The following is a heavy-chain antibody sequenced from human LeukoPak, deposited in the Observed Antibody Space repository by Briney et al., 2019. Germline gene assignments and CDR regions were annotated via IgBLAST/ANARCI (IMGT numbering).Heavy chain of an antibody. V-gene: IGHV1-2*02. CDR1: GNTFTGYY. Sequence: ASVKVSCKASGNTFTGYYMHWVRQAPGQGLECMGWINPNSGGTNYAQKFQGRVTMTRDTSISTAYMELSRLRSDDTAVYYCARDPGITIFGVVSPVNWFDPWGQGTLVTVSS. CDR2: INPNSGGT. CDR3: ARDPGITIFGVVSPVNWFDP. D-gene: IGHD3-3*01. J-gene: IGHJ5*02.